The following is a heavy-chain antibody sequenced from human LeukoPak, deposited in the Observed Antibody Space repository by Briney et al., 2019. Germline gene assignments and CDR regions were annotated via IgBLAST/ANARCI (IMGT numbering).Heavy chain of an antibody. Sequence: ASVKVSCKASGYTFPSYDINGVRQATGQGLEWMGWMNPNRGNTGYAQKFQGRVTITRNTSISTAYMELSSLRSEDTAVYYCARGKGSITIFGVVITYPFDYWGQGTLVTVSS. CDR3: ARGKGSITIFGVVITYPFDY. V-gene: IGHV1-8*03. CDR2: MNPNRGNT. J-gene: IGHJ4*02. CDR1: GYTFPSYD. D-gene: IGHD3-3*01.